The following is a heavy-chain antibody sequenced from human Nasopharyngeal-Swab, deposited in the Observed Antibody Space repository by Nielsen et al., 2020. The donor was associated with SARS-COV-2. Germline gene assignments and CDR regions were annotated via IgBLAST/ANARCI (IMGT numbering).Heavy chain of an antibody. D-gene: IGHD4-17*01. V-gene: IGHV3-21*01. CDR2: ISSSSYI. Sequence: GESLKISCAASGFTFSSYSMNWVRQAPGKGLEWVSSISSSSYIYYADSVKGRFTISRDNAKNSLYLQMNSLRAEDTAVYYCARASGDYEVYFDYWGQGTLVTVSS. CDR3: ARASGDYEVYFDY. CDR1: GFTFSSYS. J-gene: IGHJ4*02.